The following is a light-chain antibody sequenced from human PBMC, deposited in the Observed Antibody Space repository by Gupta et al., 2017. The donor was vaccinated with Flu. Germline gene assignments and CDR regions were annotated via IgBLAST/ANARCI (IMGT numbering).Light chain of an antibody. V-gene: IGKV1-5*03. CDR3: QQENSSPCT. CDR1: QSISSR. J-gene: IGKJ2*02. Sequence: PSTLSTSVGDRVTITCRASQSISSRLAWYQQKPGKAPKLLIYKASKVESGVPSRFSGSGSGTEFTLTISSRQPDDFATYYCQQENSSPCTFGQGTKVDI. CDR2: KAS.